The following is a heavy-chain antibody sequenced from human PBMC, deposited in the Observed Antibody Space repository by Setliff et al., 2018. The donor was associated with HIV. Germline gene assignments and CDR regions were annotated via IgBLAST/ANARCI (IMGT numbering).Heavy chain of an antibody. CDR3: ARRDGRSMNAFQI. CDR2: IYPDDSDI. J-gene: IGHJ3*01. V-gene: IGHV5-51*01. D-gene: IGHD2-21*01. CDR1: DYTFTTYW. Sequence: GESLKISCKALDYTFTTYWIAWVRQMPGEGLEWMEIIYPDDSDIRYNPSFQNQITISADKSIATAYLQLNNLKASDTATYYCARRDGRSMNAFQIWGPGTMVTVSS.